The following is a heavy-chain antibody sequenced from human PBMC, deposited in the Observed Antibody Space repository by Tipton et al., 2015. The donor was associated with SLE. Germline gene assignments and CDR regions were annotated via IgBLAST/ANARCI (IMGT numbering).Heavy chain of an antibody. V-gene: IGHV3-64*01. D-gene: IGHD2/OR15-2a*01. Sequence: SLRLSCAASGFTFSNYAMFWVRRAPGKGLEYVSVTSSNGGSAYYGNSVKGRFTISRDNSQNTLFLQMGSLRVEDTAVYYCARTIGQNEKGLYLYDGMDVWGQGTTVTVAS. J-gene: IGHJ6*02. CDR1: GFTFSNYA. CDR2: TSSNGGSA. CDR3: ARTIGQNEKGLYLYDGMDV.